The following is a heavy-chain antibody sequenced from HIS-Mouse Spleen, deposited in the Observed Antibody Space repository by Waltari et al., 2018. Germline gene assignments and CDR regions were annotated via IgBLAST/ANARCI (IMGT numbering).Heavy chain of an antibody. D-gene: IGHD5-12*01. Sequence: QVQLVESGGGVVQPGRSLRLPCAASGFTFSSYAMHWVRQAPGKGLEWVAVISYDGSNKYYADSVKGRFTISRDNSKNTLYLQMNSLRAEDTAVYYCAGGATITYFDYWGQGTLVTVSS. CDR2: ISYDGSNK. CDR1: GFTFSSYA. V-gene: IGHV3-30-3*01. J-gene: IGHJ4*02. CDR3: AGGATITYFDY.